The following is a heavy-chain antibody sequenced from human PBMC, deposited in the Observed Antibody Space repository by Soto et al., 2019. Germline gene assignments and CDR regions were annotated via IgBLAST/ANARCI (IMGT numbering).Heavy chain of an antibody. CDR3: ASSRVRAGPPSYYYGSGSYFLVY. J-gene: IGHJ4*02. CDR2: INPSGGST. CDR1: GYTFTNYY. Sequence: ASVKVSCKASGYTFTNYYMHWVRQAPGQGLEWMGIINPSGGSTSYAQKFQGRVTMTRDTSTSTVYMELSSLRSEDTAVYYCASSRVRAGPPSYYYGSGSYFLVYWGQGTLVTVSS. D-gene: IGHD3-10*01. V-gene: IGHV1-46*03.